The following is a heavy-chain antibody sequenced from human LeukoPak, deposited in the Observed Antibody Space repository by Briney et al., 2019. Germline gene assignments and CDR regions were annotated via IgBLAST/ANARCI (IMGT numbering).Heavy chain of an antibody. V-gene: IGHV3-23*01. Sequence: GGSLRLSCAASGFTFSSYAMSWDRQAPGKGLEWVSAISGSGGSTYYADSVKGRFTISRDNSKNTLYLQMNSLRAEDTAVYYCAKDGLSWYSSGWYFYWGQGTLVTVSS. CDR3: AKDGLSWYSSGWYFY. CDR1: GFTFSSYA. J-gene: IGHJ4*02. CDR2: ISGSGGST. D-gene: IGHD6-19*01.